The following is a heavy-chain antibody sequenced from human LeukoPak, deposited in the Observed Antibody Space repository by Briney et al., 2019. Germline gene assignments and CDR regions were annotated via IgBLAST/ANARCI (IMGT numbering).Heavy chain of an antibody. CDR2: IRYDGSNK. D-gene: IGHD3-22*01. V-gene: IGHV3-30*02. CDR1: GFTFSNAW. CDR3: AKDSTIHLYYYDSSGYYFDY. J-gene: IGHJ4*02. Sequence: PGGSLRLSCAASGFTFSNAWMSWVRQAPGKGLEWVAFIRYDGSNKYYADSVKGRFTISRDNSKNTLYLQMNSLRAEDTAVYYCAKDSTIHLYYYDSSGYYFDYWGQGTLVTVSS.